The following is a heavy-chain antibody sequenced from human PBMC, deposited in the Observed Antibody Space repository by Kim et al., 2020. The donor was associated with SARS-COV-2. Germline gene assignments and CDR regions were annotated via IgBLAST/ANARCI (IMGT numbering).Heavy chain of an antibody. CDR1: GFTFSAYW. J-gene: IGHJ4*02. V-gene: IGHV3-74*01. Sequence: GGSLRLSCAASGFTFSAYWMHWVRQTPEKGLVWVSRIDTHENTHYADFVRGRAIISRDNVKKTIYLEMNSLRADDTAIYFCVRGSNGWNGLDYWGQGVLVTVSS. CDR3: VRGSNGWNGLDY. CDR2: IDTHENT. D-gene: IGHD2-8*01.